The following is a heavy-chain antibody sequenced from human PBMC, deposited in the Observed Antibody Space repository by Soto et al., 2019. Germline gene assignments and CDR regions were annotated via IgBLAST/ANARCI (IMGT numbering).Heavy chain of an antibody. D-gene: IGHD3-22*01. CDR3: AKGSDSSRPYYFDY. V-gene: IGHV3-23*01. CDR2: ITGSGGDT. J-gene: IGHJ4*02. CDR1: GFTFGSYA. Sequence: EVQLLESGGGLVQPRGSLRVSCAASGFTFGSYAMSWVRQAPGKGLEWISAITGSGGDTWHADSVKGRFTISRDNTKDTLFLQMNSLRAHDTAVYYCAKGSDSSRPYYFDYWGRGTLVTVSS.